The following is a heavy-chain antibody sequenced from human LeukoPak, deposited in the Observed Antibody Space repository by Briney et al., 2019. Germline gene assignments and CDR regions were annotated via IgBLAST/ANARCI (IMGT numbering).Heavy chain of an antibody. Sequence: PGGSLRLSCAASGFTFSSYGMSWVRQAPGKGLEWVSAISSSGGSTYYADSVKGRFTISRDNSKNTLYLQMNSLRAEDTAVYYCAKVPLVTAFKYFDYWGQGTLVTVSS. V-gene: IGHV3-23*01. D-gene: IGHD2-21*02. CDR2: ISSSGGST. J-gene: IGHJ4*02. CDR1: GFTFSSYG. CDR3: AKVPLVTAFKYFDY.